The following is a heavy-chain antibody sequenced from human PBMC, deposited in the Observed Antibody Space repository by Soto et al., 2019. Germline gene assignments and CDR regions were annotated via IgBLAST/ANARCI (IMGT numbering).Heavy chain of an antibody. CDR2: IYSGGTT. D-gene: IGHD3-10*01. CDR3: ARDGGPRGDYYYAMDV. J-gene: IGHJ6*02. V-gene: IGHV4-31*03. CDR1: GGSISRSGAYY. Sequence: QVQLQESGPGLVKPSQTLSLTCTVSGGSISRSGAYYWSWVRQHPEKGLEWIGYIYSGGTTYYNPSLXSXVXIXXDTANNQFSLKLSSVTAADTALDSCARDGGPRGDYYYAMDVWGQGTTVTVAS.